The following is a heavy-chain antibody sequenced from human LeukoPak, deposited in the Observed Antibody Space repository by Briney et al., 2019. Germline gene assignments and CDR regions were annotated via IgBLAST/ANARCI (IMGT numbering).Heavy chain of an antibody. CDR3: ARHGLRGGYNFRPYYYGMDV. CDR1: GYTFTSYG. CDR2: ISAYNGNT. D-gene: IGHD5-24*01. Sequence: ASVKVSCKASGYTFTSYGISWVRQAPGQGLEWMGWISAYNGNTNYAQKLQGRVTMTTDTSTSTAYMELRSLRSDDTAVYYCARHGLRGGYNFRPYYYGMDVWGQGTTVTVSS. J-gene: IGHJ6*02. V-gene: IGHV1-18*01.